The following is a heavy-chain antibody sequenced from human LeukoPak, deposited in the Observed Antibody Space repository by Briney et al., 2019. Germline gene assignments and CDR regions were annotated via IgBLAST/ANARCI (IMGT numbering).Heavy chain of an antibody. D-gene: IGHD3-16*02. V-gene: IGHV3-23*01. CDR3: ANLGSYPPLGY. Sequence: GGSLRLSCAASGFTFSSYAMSWVRQAPGKGLEWVSAISGSGGSTYYADSVKGRFTISRDNSKNTLYLQMNSLRAEDTAVHYCANLGSYPPLGYWGQGTLVTVSS. CDR1: GFTFSSYA. CDR2: ISGSGGST. J-gene: IGHJ4*02.